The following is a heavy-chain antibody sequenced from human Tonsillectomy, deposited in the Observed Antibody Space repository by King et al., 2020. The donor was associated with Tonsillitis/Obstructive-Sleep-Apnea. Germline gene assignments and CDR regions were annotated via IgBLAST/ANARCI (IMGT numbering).Heavy chain of an antibody. V-gene: IGHV3-48*02. D-gene: IGHD4-17*01. CDR3: ARDLYGDYAYDY. CDR2: ISSSSDTI. CDR1: GFTFSSYS. J-gene: IGHJ4*02. Sequence: VQLVESGGGLVQPGGSLRLSCAASGFTFSSYSMNWVRQAPGKGLEWVSYISSSSDTIYYADSVKGRFSISRDNAQNSLYLQMNSLRDEDTAVYYCARDLYGDYAYDYWGQGTLVTVSS.